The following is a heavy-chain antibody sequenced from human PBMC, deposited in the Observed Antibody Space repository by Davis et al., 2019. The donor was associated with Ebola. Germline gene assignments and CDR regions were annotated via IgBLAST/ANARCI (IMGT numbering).Heavy chain of an antibody. J-gene: IGHJ4*02. Sequence: GGSLRLSCAASGFTFSGSAMHWVRQASGKGLEWVGRIRSKANSYATAYAASVKGRFTISRDDSKNTAYLQMNSLKTEDTAVYYCARDLYYYDSSGYSYYFDYWGQGTLVTVSS. CDR3: ARDLYYYDSSGYSYYFDY. V-gene: IGHV3-73*01. CDR2: IRSKANSYAT. D-gene: IGHD3-22*01. CDR1: GFTFSGSA.